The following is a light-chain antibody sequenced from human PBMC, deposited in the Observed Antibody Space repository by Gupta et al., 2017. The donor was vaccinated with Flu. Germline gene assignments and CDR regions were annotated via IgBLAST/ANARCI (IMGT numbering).Light chain of an antibody. V-gene: IGLV3-21*02. CDR3: QVWYSSSDHRV. Sequence: SFVLTTQPSVLLSNGHTGRSTRGGKTIGSKIVHWCQHKPGHAPVLVVYDDRYRPSGIPERFSGSNHVNTATLTISRVEAGDEADYYCQVWYSSSDHRVFGGGTKLTVL. J-gene: IGLJ3*02. CDR2: DDR. CDR1: TIGSKI.